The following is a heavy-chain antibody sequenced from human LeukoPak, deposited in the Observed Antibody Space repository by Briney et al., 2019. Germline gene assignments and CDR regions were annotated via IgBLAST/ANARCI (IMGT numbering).Heavy chain of an antibody. CDR3: ARGMAAAYDYNWFDP. J-gene: IGHJ5*02. Sequence: SETLSLTCTVSGDSISSYYWSWIRQPAGKGLEWIGRIHASGSTRYNPSLKSRVTMSVDTSKNQFSLKLSSVTAADTAVYFCARGMAAAYDYNWFDPWGQGTLVTVSS. D-gene: IGHD5-12*01. CDR1: GDSISSYY. V-gene: IGHV4-4*07. CDR2: IHASGST.